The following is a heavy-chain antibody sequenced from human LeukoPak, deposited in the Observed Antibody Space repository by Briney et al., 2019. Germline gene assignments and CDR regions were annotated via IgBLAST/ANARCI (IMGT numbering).Heavy chain of an antibody. D-gene: IGHD3-3*01. CDR2: ISSSSSTI. Sequence: GGSLRLSCAASGFTFSSYSMNWVRQAPGKGLEWVSYISSSSSTIYYADSVKGRFTISRDNAKNSLHLQMNSLRAEDTAVYYCARDGITIFGVVISLDYWGQGTLVTVSS. V-gene: IGHV3-48*01. J-gene: IGHJ4*02. CDR1: GFTFSSYS. CDR3: ARDGITIFGVVISLDY.